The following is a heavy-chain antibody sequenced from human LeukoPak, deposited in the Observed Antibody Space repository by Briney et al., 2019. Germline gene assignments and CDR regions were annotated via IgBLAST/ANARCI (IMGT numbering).Heavy chain of an antibody. CDR2: INPNSGGT. V-gene: IGHV1-2*02. Sequence: ASVKVSCKASGYTFTDYFMQCVPHAPGQGLECMGCINPNSGGTSYAQKFQGRVTMTRDTSISTVYMELSRLRSDDTAVYYCARDYELGTAGTAYEYFDYWGQGTLVTVSS. CDR1: GYTFTDYF. D-gene: IGHD1-1*01. J-gene: IGHJ4*02. CDR3: ARDYELGTAGTAYEYFDY.